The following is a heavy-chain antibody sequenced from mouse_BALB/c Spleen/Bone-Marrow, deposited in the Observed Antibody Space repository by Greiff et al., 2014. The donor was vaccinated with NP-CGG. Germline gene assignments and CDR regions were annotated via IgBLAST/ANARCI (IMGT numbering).Heavy chain of an antibody. V-gene: IGHV3-2*02. J-gene: IGHJ1*01. CDR3: ARGAYYYGSSYWYFDV. Sequence: VQLQQSGPGLVKPSQSLSLTCTVTGYSITSDYAWNWIRQFPGNKLEWMGYISYSGSTSYNPSLKSRISITRDTSKNQFFLQLNSVTTEDTATYYCARGAYYYGSSYWYFDVWGAGTTVTVSS. D-gene: IGHD1-1*01. CDR1: GYSITSDYA. CDR2: ISYSGST.